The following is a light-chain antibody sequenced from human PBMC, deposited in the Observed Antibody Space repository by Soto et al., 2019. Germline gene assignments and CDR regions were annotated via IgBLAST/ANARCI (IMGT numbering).Light chain of an antibody. CDR2: AAS. Sequence: DIQMTQSPSSLSASVGDSVTITCRASQTISTYLNWYQQKVGKAPKLLIHAASSLQSGVPSRFSGSGSGTDFTLTISSLEPEDFASYYFHQSYSPPQTFGQGTKVEIK. V-gene: IGKV1-39*01. CDR1: QTISTY. CDR3: HQSYSPPQT. J-gene: IGKJ1*01.